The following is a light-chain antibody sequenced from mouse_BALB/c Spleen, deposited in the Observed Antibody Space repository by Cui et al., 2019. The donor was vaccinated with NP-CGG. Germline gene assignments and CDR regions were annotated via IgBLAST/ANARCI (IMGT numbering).Light chain of an antibody. J-gene: IGLJ1*01. V-gene: IGLV1*01. CDR3: ALWYSNHWV. CDR1: TGAVTTSNY. Sequence: QACVTQESSLTTSPGETVTLTCRSSTGAVTTSNYANWVQEKPDHLFTGLIGGTNNRPPGVPARFSGSLIGDKAALTITGAQTEDEAIYFCALWYSNHWVFGGGTKLTVL. CDR2: GTN.